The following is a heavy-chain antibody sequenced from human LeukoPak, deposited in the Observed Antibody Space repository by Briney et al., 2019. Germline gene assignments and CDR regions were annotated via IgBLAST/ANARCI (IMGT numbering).Heavy chain of an antibody. V-gene: IGHV4-39*07. D-gene: IGHD1-26*01. CDR2: IYYSGST. CDR1: GGSIGSSSYY. CDR3: ARGGGSSR. J-gene: IGHJ4*02. Sequence: NTSETLSLTCTVSGGSIGSSSYYWGWIRQPPGKGLEWIGSIYYSGSTYYNPSLKSRVTISVDTSKNQFSLKLSSVTAADTAVYYCARGGGSSRWGQGTLVTVSS.